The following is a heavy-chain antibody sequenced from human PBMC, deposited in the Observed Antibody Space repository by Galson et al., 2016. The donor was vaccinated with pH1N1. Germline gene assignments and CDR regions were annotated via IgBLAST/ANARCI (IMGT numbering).Heavy chain of an antibody. Sequence: SVKVSCKASGYTFTGYYIHWVRQAPGQGLEWMGWIKPNSGDTKYAQKFQGRVTMTRDTSISTAYMELSSLRSDDTAIYYRARGRYCNNRDCFMGIDSWGQGTLVTVSS. CDR3: ARGRYCNNRDCFMGIDS. CDR1: GYTFTGYY. J-gene: IGHJ4*02. CDR2: IKPNSGDT. V-gene: IGHV1-2*02. D-gene: IGHD2-8*01.